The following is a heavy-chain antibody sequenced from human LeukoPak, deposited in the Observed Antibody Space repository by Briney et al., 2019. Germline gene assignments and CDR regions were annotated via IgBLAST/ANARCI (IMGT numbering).Heavy chain of an antibody. V-gene: IGHV4-34*01. CDR3: ARRSSSSWYGPRYYYYYYMDV. CDR1: GGSFSGYY. CDR2: INHSGST. J-gene: IGHJ6*03. Sequence: PSETLSLTCAVYGGSFSGYYWSWIRQPPGKGLEWIGEINHSGSTNYNSSLKSRVTISVDTSKNQFSLKLSSVTAADTAVYYCARRSSSSWYGPRYYYYYYMDVWGKGTTVTISS. D-gene: IGHD6-13*01.